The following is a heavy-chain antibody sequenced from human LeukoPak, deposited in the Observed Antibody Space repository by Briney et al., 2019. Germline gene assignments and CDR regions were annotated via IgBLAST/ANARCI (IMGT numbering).Heavy chain of an antibody. CDR2: ISAYNGNT. V-gene: IGHV1-18*01. CDR1: GYTFTSYG. D-gene: IGHD7-27*01. J-gene: IGHJ2*01. Sequence: GASVKVSCKASGYTFTSYGISWVRQAPGQGLEWMGWISAYNGNTNYAQKLQGRVTMTTDTSTSTAYMELRSLRSDDTAVYYCARDFGKLGIYWYFDLWGRDTLVTVSS. CDR3: ARDFGKLGIYWYFDL.